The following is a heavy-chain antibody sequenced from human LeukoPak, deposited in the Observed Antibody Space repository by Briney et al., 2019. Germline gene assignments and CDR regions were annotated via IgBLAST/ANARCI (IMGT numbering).Heavy chain of an antibody. CDR3: ARGVVPAASNWFDP. J-gene: IGHJ5*02. CDR1: GGSISSGGYS. D-gene: IGHD2-2*01. V-gene: IGHV4-30-2*01. Sequence: PSETLSLTCAVSGGSISSGGYSWSWIRQPPGKGLEWIGYIYHSGSTYYNPSLKSRVTISVDRSKNQFSLKLSSVTAADTAVCYCARGVVPAASNWFDPWGQGTLVTVSS. CDR2: IYHSGST.